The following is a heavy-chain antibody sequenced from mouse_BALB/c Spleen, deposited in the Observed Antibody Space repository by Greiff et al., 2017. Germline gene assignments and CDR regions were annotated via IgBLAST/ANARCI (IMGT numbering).Heavy chain of an antibody. CDR1: GYTFTSYW. D-gene: IGHD4-1*01. J-gene: IGHJ4*01. CDR3: ARWNWDRYAMDY. Sequence: VKLQQSGAELAKPGASVKMSCKASGYTFTSYWMHWVKQRPGQGLEWIGYINPSTGYTEYNQKFKDKATLTADKSSSTAYMQLSSLTSEDSAVYYCARWNWDRYAMDYWGQGTSVTVSS. CDR2: INPSTGYT. V-gene: IGHV1-7*01.